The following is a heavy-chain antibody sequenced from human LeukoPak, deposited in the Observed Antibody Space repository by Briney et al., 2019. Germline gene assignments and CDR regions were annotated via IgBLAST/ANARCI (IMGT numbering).Heavy chain of an antibody. Sequence: GASVKVSCKASGDTFTSYGISWVRQAPGQGLEWMGWISAYNGNTNYAQKLQGRVTMTTDTSTSTAYMELRSLRSDVSAVYYCSCVGFYSNSVLYYYGMDVWGQGTTVTVSS. D-gene: IGHD4-11*01. J-gene: IGHJ6*02. CDR2: ISAYNGNT. CDR3: SCVGFYSNSVLYYYGMDV. V-gene: IGHV1-18*01. CDR1: GDTFTSYG.